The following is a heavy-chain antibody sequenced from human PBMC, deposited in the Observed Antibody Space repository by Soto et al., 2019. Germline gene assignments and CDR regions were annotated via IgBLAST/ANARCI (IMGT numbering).Heavy chain of an antibody. V-gene: IGHV3-30*18. CDR3: AKDHASGQGSFDS. Sequence: GGSLRLSCAASGFTFNIYGMHWVRQAPDKGLEWVARISDDGSNQYDADSVKGRFTFSRDNSKNTLFLQMNSRRVDDTAVYYCAKDHASGQGSFDSWGQGTLVTVSS. CDR1: GFTFNIYG. J-gene: IGHJ4*02. CDR2: ISDDGSNQ.